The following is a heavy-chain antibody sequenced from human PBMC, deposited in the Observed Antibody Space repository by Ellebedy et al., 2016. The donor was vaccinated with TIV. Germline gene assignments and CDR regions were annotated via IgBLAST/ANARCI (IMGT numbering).Heavy chain of an antibody. V-gene: IGHV1-58*02. CDR2: IVVGSGNT. CDR1: GFTFTSSA. D-gene: IGHD1-26*01. Sequence: AASVKVSCKASGFTFTSSAMQWVRQARGQRLEWIGWIVVGSGNTNYAQKFQERVTITRGMSTRTAYMALSSLRSEDTAVYYCAATSGSYRSMLLAGPLDDAFDIWGQGTMVTVSS. CDR3: AATSGSYRSMLLAGPLDDAFDI. J-gene: IGHJ3*02.